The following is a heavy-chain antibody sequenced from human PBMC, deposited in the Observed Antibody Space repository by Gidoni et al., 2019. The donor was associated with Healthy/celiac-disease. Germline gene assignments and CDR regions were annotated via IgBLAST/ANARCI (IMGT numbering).Heavy chain of an antibody. CDR1: GSISSGSYY. V-gene: IGHV4-61*02. CDR3: ARTPPDGWFDP. J-gene: IGHJ5*02. Sequence: GSISSGSYYWSWIRQPAGKGLEWIGRIYTSGSTNHNPSLKSRVTMSVDTSKNQFSLKLSSVTAADTAVYYCARTPPDGWFDPWGQGTLVTVSS. CDR2: IYTSGST.